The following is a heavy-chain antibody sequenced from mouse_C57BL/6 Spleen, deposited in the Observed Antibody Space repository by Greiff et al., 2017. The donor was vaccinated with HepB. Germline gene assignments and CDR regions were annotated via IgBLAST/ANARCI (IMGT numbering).Heavy chain of an antibody. CDR2: IYPGDGDT. Sequence: VQRVESGAELVKPGASVKISCKASGYAFSSYWMNWVKQRPGKGLEWIGQIYPGDGDTNYNGKFKGKATLTADKSSSTAYMQLSSLTSEDSAVYFCARYGYYPYYAMDYWGQGTSVTVSS. D-gene: IGHD2-3*01. V-gene: IGHV1-80*01. CDR3: ARYGYYPYYAMDY. CDR1: GYAFSSYW. J-gene: IGHJ4*01.